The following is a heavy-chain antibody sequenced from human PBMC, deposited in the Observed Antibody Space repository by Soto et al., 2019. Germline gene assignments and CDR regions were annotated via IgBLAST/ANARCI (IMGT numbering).Heavy chain of an antibody. V-gene: IGHV3-7*03. CDR1: GFTFSSYW. D-gene: IGHD1-26*01. J-gene: IGHJ6*02. CDR2: IKQDGSEK. Sequence: QPGGSLRLSCAASGFTFSSYWMSWVRQAPGKGLEWVANIKQDGSEKYYVDSVKGRFTISRDNAKNSLYLQMNSLRAEDTAVYYCARDNNVGANAGSYYYGMDVWGQGTTVTVSS. CDR3: ARDNNVGANAGSYYYGMDV.